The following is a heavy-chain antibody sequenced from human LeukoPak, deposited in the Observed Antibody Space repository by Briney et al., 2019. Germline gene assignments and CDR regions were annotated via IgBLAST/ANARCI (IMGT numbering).Heavy chain of an antibody. CDR1: GFTFRSFG. V-gene: IGHV3-30*02. CDR3: EKTYYYDSSGYYPDY. D-gene: IGHD3-22*01. Sequence: GGSLRLSCAASGFTFRSFGMHWVRQAPGKGLEWVAFIRYDGSDKYYADSVKGRFNISRDNSKNTLYLQMNRLRAEDTAVYYCEKTYYYDSSGYYPDYWGQGTLVTVSS. CDR2: IRYDGSDK. J-gene: IGHJ4*02.